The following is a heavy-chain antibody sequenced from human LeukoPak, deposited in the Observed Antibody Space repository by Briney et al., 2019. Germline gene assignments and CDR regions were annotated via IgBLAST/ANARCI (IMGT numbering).Heavy chain of an antibody. CDR2: IRSKAYGGTT. V-gene: IGHV3-49*04. CDR3: EVDGY. Sequence: GGTLRLSCAASGFTFSNHGMNWVRQAPGKGLEWVGFIRSKAYGGTTEYAASVKGRFTISRDGSKSIDYLQMNSLKTEDTAVYYCEVDGYWGQGTLVTVSS. D-gene: IGHD5-12*01. CDR1: GFTFSNHG. J-gene: IGHJ4*02.